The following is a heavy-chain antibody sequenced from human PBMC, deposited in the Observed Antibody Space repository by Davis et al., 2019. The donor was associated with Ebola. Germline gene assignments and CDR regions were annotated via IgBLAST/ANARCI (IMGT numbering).Heavy chain of an antibody. D-gene: IGHD6-19*01. J-gene: IGHJ4*02. CDR3: AKTSSGWAGFDY. CDR2: ISGSGDSA. V-gene: IGHV3-23*01. Sequence: GGSLRLSCVVSGFTFSSYGMSWVRQAPAKGLEYVSSISGSGDSAHYTDSVKGRFTISRDNAKNTLYLQMNSLRAEDTAVYYCAKTSSGWAGFDYWGQGTLVTVSS. CDR1: GFTFSSYG.